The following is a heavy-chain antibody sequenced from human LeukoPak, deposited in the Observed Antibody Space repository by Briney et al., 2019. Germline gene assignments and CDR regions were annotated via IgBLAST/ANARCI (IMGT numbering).Heavy chain of an antibody. V-gene: IGHV7-4-1*02. J-gene: IGHJ6*03. D-gene: IGHD3-22*01. CDR1: GYTFTSYA. CDR3: ARSLRDSSGYYYYYYYYMDV. CDR2: INTNTGNP. Sequence: GASVKVSCKASGYTFTSYAMKWVRQAPGQGLEWMGWINTNTGNPTYAQGFTGRFVFSLDTSVSTAYLQISSLKAEDTAVYYCARSLRDSSGYYYYYYYYMDVWGKGTTVTVSS.